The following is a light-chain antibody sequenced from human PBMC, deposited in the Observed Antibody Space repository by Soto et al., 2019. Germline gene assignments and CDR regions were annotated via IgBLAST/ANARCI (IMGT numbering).Light chain of an antibody. J-gene: IGLJ1*01. CDR2: GVN. Sequence: QSALTQPASVSGSPGQWITISRTGTSSDVGGYNYVSWYQQRPGKAPQLIIYGVNNRPSGVSNRFSGSKSDNTASLTISGLQAEDEADYYCNSYTTSSTYVFGTGTKVTVL. CDR3: NSYTTSSTYV. CDR1: SSDVGGYNY. V-gene: IGLV2-14*01.